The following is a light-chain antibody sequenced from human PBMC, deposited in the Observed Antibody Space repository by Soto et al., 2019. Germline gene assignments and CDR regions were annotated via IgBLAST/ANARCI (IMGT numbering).Light chain of an antibody. CDR2: KAS. V-gene: IGKV1-5*03. CDR1: QDIGTW. Sequence: DIQMTQSPSTLSASVGDKVTITCRASQDIGTWLAWYQQKPGKAPKILSYKASTLESGVPSRLSGSGSGTDFTLTISSLQPDDFATYYCQRYTSFSRTFGQGTKVEIK. J-gene: IGKJ1*01. CDR3: QRYTSFSRT.